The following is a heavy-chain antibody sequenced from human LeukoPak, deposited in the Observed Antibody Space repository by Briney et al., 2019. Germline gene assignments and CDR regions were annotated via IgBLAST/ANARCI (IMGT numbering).Heavy chain of an antibody. CDR1: GFTFSSFA. J-gene: IGHJ1*01. D-gene: IGHD2-2*01. CDR2: ISGSGGGT. V-gene: IGHV3-23*01. Sequence: GGSLRLSCAASGFTFSSFAMSWVRQAPGKGLEWVSAISGSGGGTYYAGSVMGRFTIFRDNSKNTLYLQMNSLRAEDTAVYYCAKDCSTTCREYFQHWGQGTLVTVSS. CDR3: AKDCSTTCREYFQH.